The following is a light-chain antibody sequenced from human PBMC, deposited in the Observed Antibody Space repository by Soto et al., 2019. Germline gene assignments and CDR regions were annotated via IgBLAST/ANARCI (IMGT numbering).Light chain of an antibody. J-gene: IGKJ1*01. CDR2: DVS. Sequence: DIQMTQSPSTLSASVGERVTITCRASQSVSNWLAWYQQKPGKAPNLLIYDVSSLETGVPSRVSGSGAGTEFMLSISSLEHVDFATYYCQQYGSHSWTFGQGTKVEMK. CDR3: QQYGSHSWT. V-gene: IGKV1-5*01. CDR1: QSVSNW.